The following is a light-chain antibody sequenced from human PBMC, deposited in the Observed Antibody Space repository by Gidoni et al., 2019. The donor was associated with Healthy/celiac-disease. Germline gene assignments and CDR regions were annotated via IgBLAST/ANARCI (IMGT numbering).Light chain of an antibody. J-gene: IGKJ1*01. CDR3: QQYYSTPWT. CDR2: WAS. V-gene: IGKV4-1*01. Sequence: DIVMTQSPDSLAVSLGEGATINCNSSQSVLYSSNNKNYLAWYQQKPGQPPKLLIYWASTRESGVPDRFSGSGSGTDFTLTISSLQAEDVAVYYCQQYYSTPWTFXQXTKVEIK. CDR1: QSVLYSSNNKNY.